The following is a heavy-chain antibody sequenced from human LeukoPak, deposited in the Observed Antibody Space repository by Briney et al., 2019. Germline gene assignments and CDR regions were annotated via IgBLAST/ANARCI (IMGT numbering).Heavy chain of an antibody. J-gene: IGHJ4*02. Sequence: PGGSLRLSCAASGFTFSSYAMSWVRQAPGRGLEWISYISSSSSTIYYADSVKGRFTISRDNAKNSLYLQMNSLRADDTAMYYCARDLTTTGSYYVQDYWGQGTLVTVSS. V-gene: IGHV3-48*01. D-gene: IGHD1-26*01. CDR3: ARDLTTTGSYYVQDY. CDR2: ISSSSSTI. CDR1: GFTFSSYA.